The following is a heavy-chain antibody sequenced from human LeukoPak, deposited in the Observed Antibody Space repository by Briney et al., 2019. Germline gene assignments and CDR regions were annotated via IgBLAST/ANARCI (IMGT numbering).Heavy chain of an antibody. V-gene: IGHV3-49*04. Sequence: GGSLRLSCTGSGFTFGDYAMSWVRQAPGKGLEWVGFIRSKAYGGTTEYAASVKGRFTISRDDSKSIAYLQMNSLKTEDTAVYYCTRDQRYCSGGSCSYANWFDPWGQGTQVTVSS. CDR2: IRSKAYGGTT. CDR1: GFTFGDYA. CDR3: TRDQRYCSGGSCSYANWFDP. J-gene: IGHJ5*02. D-gene: IGHD2-15*01.